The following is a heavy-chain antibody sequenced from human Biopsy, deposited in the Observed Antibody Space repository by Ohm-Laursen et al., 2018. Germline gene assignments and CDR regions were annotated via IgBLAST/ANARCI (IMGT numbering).Heavy chain of an antibody. Sequence: VKISCNAPGGTFSNYGVNWVRQAPGQGLEWLGGNIPILGTGNYAQKFQDRVTVAADTSTSTATMELRSLRSDDTAVYYCATKLTGYFHHWGQGTLVIVSS. CDR2: NIPILGTG. V-gene: IGHV1-69*13. D-gene: IGHD3-9*01. CDR1: GGTFSNYG. J-gene: IGHJ1*01. CDR3: ATKLTGYFHH.